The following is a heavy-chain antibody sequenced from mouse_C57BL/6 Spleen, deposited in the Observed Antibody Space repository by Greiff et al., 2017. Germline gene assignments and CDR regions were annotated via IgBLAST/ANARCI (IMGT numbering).Heavy chain of an antibody. CDR3: ARPPYDGYYAWFAD. CDR1: GYSFTSGYY. J-gene: IGHJ3*01. V-gene: IGHV3-6*01. CDR2: ISYDGSN. D-gene: IGHD2-3*01. Sequence: DVKLVESGPGLVKPSQSLSLTCSVTGYSFTSGYYWNWIRQFPGNHLELMGYISYDGSNNYNPSLKNRISITRDTSQNQFFLKLNTVTTEDTATYYCARPPYDGYYAWFADWGQGTLGTVAA.